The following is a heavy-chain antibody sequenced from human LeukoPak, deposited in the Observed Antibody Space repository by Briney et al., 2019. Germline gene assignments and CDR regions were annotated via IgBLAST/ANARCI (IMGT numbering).Heavy chain of an antibody. V-gene: IGHV1-69*02. D-gene: IGHD6-6*01. CDR3: AWLHSSSRFDYYYYSMDV. J-gene: IGHJ6*02. CDR1: GGTFSSYT. Sequence: SVKVSCKASGGTFSSYTISWVRQAPGQGLEWMGRIIPILGIANYAQEFQGRVTITADKSTSTAYMELSSLRSEDTAVYYCAWLHSSSRFDYYYYSMDVWGQGTTVTVSS. CDR2: IIPILGIA.